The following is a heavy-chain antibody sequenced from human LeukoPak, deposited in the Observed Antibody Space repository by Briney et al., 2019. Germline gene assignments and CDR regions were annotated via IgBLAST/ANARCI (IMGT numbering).Heavy chain of an antibody. CDR1: GFTFSSNY. V-gene: IGHV3-53*01. Sequence: GGSLRLSCAASGFTFSSNYMSWVRQAPGKGLEWVSVIYSGGSRYYSESFKGRLTISRDKSKNTLYLQMNSLRAEDTAVYYCARESSGSYYFDYWGQGTLVTVSS. CDR3: ARESSGSYYFDY. D-gene: IGHD6-19*01. CDR2: IYSGGSR. J-gene: IGHJ4*02.